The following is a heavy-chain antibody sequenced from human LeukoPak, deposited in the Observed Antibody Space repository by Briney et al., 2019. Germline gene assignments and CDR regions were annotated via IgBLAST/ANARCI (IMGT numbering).Heavy chain of an antibody. CDR3: ARVATLQDSSSYSN. CDR1: GGSISSDY. Sequence: SETLSLTCTVSGGSISSDYWGWIRQPPGKGLEWIGSIYYSGSTYYNPSLKSRVTISVDTSKNQFSLKLSSVTAADTAVYYCARVATLQDSSSYSNWGQGTLVTVSS. D-gene: IGHD3-22*01. V-gene: IGHV4-39*07. J-gene: IGHJ4*02. CDR2: IYYSGST.